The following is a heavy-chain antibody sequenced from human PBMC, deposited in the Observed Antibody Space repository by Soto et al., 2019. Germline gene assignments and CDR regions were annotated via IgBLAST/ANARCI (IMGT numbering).Heavy chain of an antibody. V-gene: IGHV1-46*03. J-gene: IGHJ4*02. CDR1: GYSFTSHY. Sequence: ASVKVSCKGIGYSFTSHYMHWVRQAPGQGLEWMGTIHPGGVNIAYAQKFQGRVTMTKDTSTSTVYMELTSLTYEDTAFYYCSSFLMWRDLLWCFVFWCQALLVTVSS. CDR2: IHPGGVNI. CDR3: SSFLMWRDLLWCFVF. D-gene: IGHD2-8*01.